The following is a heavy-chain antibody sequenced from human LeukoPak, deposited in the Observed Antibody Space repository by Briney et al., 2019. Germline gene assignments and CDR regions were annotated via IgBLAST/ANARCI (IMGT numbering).Heavy chain of an antibody. V-gene: IGHV4-4*07. CDR2: IHTSGST. Sequence: SETLSLTCTVSGGSISNYHWSWIRQPAGKGLEWIGQIHTSGSTNYNPPLKSRVSMSIDTTEDQASLTIRSVTAADTTFYYCARRDISSGWSSDYWGQGTLVTVSS. CDR3: ARRDISSGWSSDY. J-gene: IGHJ4*02. D-gene: IGHD6-19*01. CDR1: GGSISNYH.